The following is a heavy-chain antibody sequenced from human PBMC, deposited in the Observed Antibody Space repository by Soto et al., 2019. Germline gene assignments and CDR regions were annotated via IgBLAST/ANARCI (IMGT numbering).Heavy chain of an antibody. CDR3: ARDLIAAAGSYYGMDV. J-gene: IGHJ6*02. Sequence: XSVKVSCKASGYTFTCYYMHWVRQAPGQGLEWMGWINPNSGGTNYAQKFQGWVTMTRDTSISTAYMELSRLRSDDTAVYYCARDLIAAAGSYYGMDVWGQGTTVTVSS. CDR2: INPNSGGT. V-gene: IGHV1-2*04. D-gene: IGHD6-13*01. CDR1: GYTFTCYY.